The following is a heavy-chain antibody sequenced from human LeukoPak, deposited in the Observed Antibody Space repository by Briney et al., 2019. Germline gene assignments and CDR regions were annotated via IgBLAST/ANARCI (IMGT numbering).Heavy chain of an antibody. V-gene: IGHV3-23*01. CDR1: GFTFSSYA. Sequence: GGSLRLSCAASGFTFSSYAMSWVRQAPGKGLERVSAISGSGGSTYYADSVKGRFTISRDNSKNSLYLQMNSLRAEDTALYYCAKDMGGDYAGFDYWGQGTLVTVSS. D-gene: IGHD4-17*01. J-gene: IGHJ4*02. CDR2: ISGSGGST. CDR3: AKDMGGDYAGFDY.